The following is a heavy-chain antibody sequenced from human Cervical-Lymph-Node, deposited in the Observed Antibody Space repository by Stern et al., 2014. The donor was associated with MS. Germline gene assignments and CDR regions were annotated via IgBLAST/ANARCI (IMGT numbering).Heavy chain of an antibody. CDR2: ISYDGSYK. CDR1: GFTFSSFA. Sequence: VQLVESGGGVVQPGRYLRLSCAASGFTFSSFAMHWVRQAPGKGLEWVALISYDGSYKYYADSVKGRFTISRDNSKNTLYLQMNSLRAEDTAVYYCARDPITMKVVVKTPYFQRWGQGTLVTVSS. J-gene: IGHJ1*01. CDR3: ARDPITMKVVVKTPYFQR. V-gene: IGHV3-30*04. D-gene: IGHD3-22*01.